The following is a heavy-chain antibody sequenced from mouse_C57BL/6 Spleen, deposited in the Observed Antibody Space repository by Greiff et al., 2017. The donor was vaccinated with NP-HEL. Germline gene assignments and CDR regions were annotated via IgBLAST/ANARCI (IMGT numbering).Heavy chain of an antibody. J-gene: IGHJ2*01. D-gene: IGHD1-1*01. CDR3: ARQGIYYYGSSYERSYFDY. V-gene: IGHV5-6*02. Sequence: EVKLVKSGGDLVKPGGSLKLSCAASGFTFSSYGMSWVRQTPDKRLEWVATISSGGSYTYYPDSVKGRFTISRDNAKNTLYLQMSSLKSEDTAMYYCARQGIYYYGSSYERSYFDYWGQGTTLTVSS. CDR1: GFTFSSYG. CDR2: ISSGGSYT.